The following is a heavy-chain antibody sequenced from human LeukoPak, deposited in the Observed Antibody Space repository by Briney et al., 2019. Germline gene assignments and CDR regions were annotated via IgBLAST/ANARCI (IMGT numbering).Heavy chain of an antibody. CDR3: ARRSTGDMSPYYFDY. D-gene: IGHD7-27*01. V-gene: IGHV2-26*01. Sequence: LNESGPVLVKATETLTLTCTVSGFSLSNSRMGVSWIRQPPGKALEWLAHIFSNDEKSYSTSLKSRLTISKDTSKSQVVLTMTNMDAVDTATYYCARRSTGDMSPYYFDYWGQGTLVTVSS. J-gene: IGHJ4*02. CDR1: GFSLSNSRMG. CDR2: IFSNDEK.